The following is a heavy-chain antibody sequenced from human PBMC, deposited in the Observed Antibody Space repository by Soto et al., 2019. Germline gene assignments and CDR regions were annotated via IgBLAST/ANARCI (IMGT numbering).Heavy chain of an antibody. J-gene: IGHJ3*01. CDR3: AKATATGGGAFDF. Sequence: GGSLRLSCAASGFPCGSYDMTWVRQAPGKGLEWVSTILVDGRTFYVDSVKGRFTISRDNSRNTVYLQMNSLTAGDTALYYCAKATATGGGAFDFCGQGTMVTVS. CDR2: ILVDGRT. V-gene: IGHV3-23*01. D-gene: IGHD2-8*02. CDR1: GFPCGSYD.